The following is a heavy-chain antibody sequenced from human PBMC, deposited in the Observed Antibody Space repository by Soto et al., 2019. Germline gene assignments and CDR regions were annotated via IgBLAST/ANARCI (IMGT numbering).Heavy chain of an antibody. CDR1: GGTFSSYA. CDR3: ASPAYYYYGMDV. CDR2: IIPIFGTA. J-gene: IGHJ6*02. Sequence: QVQLVQSGAEVKKPGSSVKVSCKASGGTFSSYAISWVRQAPGQGLEWMGGIIPIFGTANYEKKFQGRVTITADESTSTAYMELSSLRAEDTAVYYCASPAYYYYGMDVWGQGTTVTVSS. V-gene: IGHV1-69*12.